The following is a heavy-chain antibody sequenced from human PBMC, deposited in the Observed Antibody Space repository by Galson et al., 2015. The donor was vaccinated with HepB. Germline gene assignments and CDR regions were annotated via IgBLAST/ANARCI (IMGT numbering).Heavy chain of an antibody. V-gene: IGHV3-21*01. J-gene: IGHJ3*02. CDR2: MISSTSYT. D-gene: IGHD4-11*01. Sequence: SLRLSCAASGFTLKNYDMGWVRQAPGKGLEWVSSMISSTSYTYYADSVEGRFTISRDNAKNALYLQMNGLRAEDTAVYYCVGTSTVPFEIWGQGTRVTVSS. CDR1: GFTLKNYD. CDR3: VGTSTVPFEI.